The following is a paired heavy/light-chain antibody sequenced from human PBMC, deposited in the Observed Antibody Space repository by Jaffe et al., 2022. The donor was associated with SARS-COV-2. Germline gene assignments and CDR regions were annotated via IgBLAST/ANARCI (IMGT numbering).Light chain of an antibody. CDR3: QQYDNWPPWT. CDR2: GAS. Sequence: EIVMTQSPATLSVSPGERATLSCRASQSVSDNLAWYQQKPGQAPRLLIYGASTRATGIPARFSGSGSGTEFTLTISSLQSEDFAVYYCQQYDNWPPWTFGQGTKVEIK. CDR1: QSVSDN. J-gene: IGKJ1*01. V-gene: IGKV3-15*01.
Heavy chain of an antibody. V-gene: IGHV3-23*01. CDR2: ISGGSVAT. D-gene: IGHD3-22*01. CDR1: GSGITFGNYV. CDR3: AGYYYGGTGFYAIKKPFDF. Sequence: EVQLLESGGGLVQPGGSLRLSCAASGSGITFGNYVMTWVRQAPGKGLAWVSAISGGSVATYYADSVKGRFTISRDNSKNTLYLQMNSLRAEDTAVYFCAGYYYGGTGFYAIKKPFDFWGQGALVAVSS. J-gene: IGHJ4*02.